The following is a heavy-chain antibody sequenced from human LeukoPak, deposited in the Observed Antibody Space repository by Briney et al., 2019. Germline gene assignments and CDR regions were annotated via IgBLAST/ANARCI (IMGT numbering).Heavy chain of an antibody. CDR1: GFTFSSYG. CDR2: ISYDGSNK. V-gene: IGHV3-30*03. Sequence: PGRSVRLSCAASGFTFSSYGMHWVRQAPGKGLEWVAVISYDGSNKYYADSVKGRFTISRDNSKNTLYLQMNSLRAEDTAVYYCASLWFGELLSPLDAFDIWGQGTMVTVSS. CDR3: ASLWFGELLSPLDAFDI. J-gene: IGHJ3*02. D-gene: IGHD3-10*01.